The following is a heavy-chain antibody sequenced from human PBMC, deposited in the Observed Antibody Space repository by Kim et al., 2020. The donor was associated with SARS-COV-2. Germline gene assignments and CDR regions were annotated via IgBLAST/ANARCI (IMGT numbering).Heavy chain of an antibody. J-gene: IGHJ5*02. CDR2: IYDSGST. CDR1: GGSISSGGYY. D-gene: IGHD3-10*01. V-gene: IGHV4-31*03. Sequence: SETLSLTCTVSGGSISSGGYYWSWIRQHPGKGLEWIGYIYDSGSTYYNPSLKSRVTISVDTSKNQFSLKLSSVTAADTAVYYCARTGWGAMVRGVSLSWGQGTLVTVSS. CDR3: ARTGWGAMVRGVSLS.